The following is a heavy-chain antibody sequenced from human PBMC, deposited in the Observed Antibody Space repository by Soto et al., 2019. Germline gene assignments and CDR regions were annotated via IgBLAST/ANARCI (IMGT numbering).Heavy chain of an antibody. CDR3: ARGLAALPVFAFDI. CDR2: IYWSGDE. CDR1: GFSLSTSGVG. V-gene: IGHV2-5*01. Sequence: SGPTLVNPTQTLTLTCSFSGFSLSTSGVGVGWIRQSPGKALEWLALIYWSGDEHYRPSLKSRLSIIKDTSKNHVVLIMTDMDPVDTATYYCARGLAALPVFAFDIWGQGTMVTVSS. D-gene: IGHD6-6*01. J-gene: IGHJ3*02.